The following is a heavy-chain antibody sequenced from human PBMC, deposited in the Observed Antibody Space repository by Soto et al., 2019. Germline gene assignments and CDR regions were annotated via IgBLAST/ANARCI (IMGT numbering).Heavy chain of an antibody. CDR2: IIPIFGTA. Sequence: ASVKVSCKASGGTFSSYAISWVRQAPGQGLEWMGGIIPIFGTANYAQKFQGRVTITADESTSTAYMELSSLRSEDTAVYYCARNKFGIAAAGSYYYYRMDVWGQGTTVTVSS. CDR1: GGTFSSYA. D-gene: IGHD6-13*01. J-gene: IGHJ6*02. V-gene: IGHV1-69*13. CDR3: ARNKFGIAAAGSYYYYRMDV.